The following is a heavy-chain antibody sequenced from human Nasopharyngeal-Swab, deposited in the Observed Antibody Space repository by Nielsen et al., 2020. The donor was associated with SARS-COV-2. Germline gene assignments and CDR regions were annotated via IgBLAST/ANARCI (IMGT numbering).Heavy chain of an antibody. J-gene: IGHJ4*02. Sequence: SETLSLTCTVSGGSISSTSYYWGWIRQPPGKGLEWIGYIYYSGSTNYNPSLKSRVTISVDTSKNQFSLKLSSVTAADTAVYYCARGFDYWGQGTLVTVSS. CDR2: IYYSGST. CDR1: GGSISSTSYY. CDR3: ARGFDY. V-gene: IGHV4-61*05.